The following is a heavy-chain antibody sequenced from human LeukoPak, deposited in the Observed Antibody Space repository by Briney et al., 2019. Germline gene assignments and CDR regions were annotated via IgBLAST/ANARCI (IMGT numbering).Heavy chain of an antibody. J-gene: IGHJ6*03. CDR3: ARDRATDYYMDV. Sequence: KYYADSVKGRFTISRDNSKNTLYLQMNSLRAEDTAVYYCARDRATDYYMDVWGKGTTVTVSS. V-gene: IGHV3-30*01. CDR2: K.